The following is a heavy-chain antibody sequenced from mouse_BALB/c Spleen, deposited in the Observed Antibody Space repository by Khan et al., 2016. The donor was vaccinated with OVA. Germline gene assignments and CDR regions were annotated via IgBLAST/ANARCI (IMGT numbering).Heavy chain of an antibody. CDR2: INYSGNT. CDR1: GYSITSEYA. Sequence: EVELVESGPGLVKPSQSLSLTCTVTGYSITSEYAWNWIRQFPGNKLEWMGYINYSGNTRFNPSLKSRTSITRGTSKNQFFLQLNSVTTEDTATYYCARKDYYDYDPFPYWGQGTLVTVSA. V-gene: IGHV3-2*02. CDR3: ARKDYYDYDPFPY. J-gene: IGHJ3*01. D-gene: IGHD2-4*01.